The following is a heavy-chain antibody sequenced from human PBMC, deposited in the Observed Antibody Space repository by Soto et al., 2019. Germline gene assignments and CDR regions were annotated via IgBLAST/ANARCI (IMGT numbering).Heavy chain of an antibody. Sequence: LRLSCAASGFTFSSYGMHWVRQAPGKGLEWVAVISYDGSNKYYADSVKGRFTISRDNSKNTLYLQMNSLRAEDTAVYYCAKARATNYYYYGMDVWGQGTTVTVSS. J-gene: IGHJ6*02. D-gene: IGHD5-12*01. CDR3: AKARATNYYYYGMDV. CDR2: ISYDGSNK. V-gene: IGHV3-30*18. CDR1: GFTFSSYG.